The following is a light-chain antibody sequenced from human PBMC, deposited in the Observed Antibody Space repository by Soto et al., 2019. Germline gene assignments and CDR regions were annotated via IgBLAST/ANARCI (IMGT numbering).Light chain of an antibody. CDR3: SSYAGGNNVV. CDR2: EVT. J-gene: IGLJ2*01. Sequence: QSALTQPPSASGSPGQSVTISCTGTSSDVGGYNYVSWYQQHPGKAPKLMIYEVTKRPSGVPDRFSGSKSGSTASLTVSGLQTEDEADYYCSSYAGGNNVVFGGGTQLTVL. V-gene: IGLV2-8*01. CDR1: SSDVGGYNY.